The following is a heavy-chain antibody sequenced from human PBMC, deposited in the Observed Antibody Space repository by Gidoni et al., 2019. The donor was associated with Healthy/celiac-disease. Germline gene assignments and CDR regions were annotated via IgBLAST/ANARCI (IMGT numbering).Heavy chain of an antibody. V-gene: IGHV4-39*01. CDR2: IYYSGST. D-gene: IGHD6-6*01. CDR3: ARSTIAARYFDY. Sequence: QLQLQESGPGLEKPSETLSLTCTVSVGSISSSSYYWGWIRQPPGKGLEWIGSIYYSGSTYYNPSLKSRVTISVDTSKNQFSLKLSSVTAADTAVYYCARSTIAARYFDYWGQGTLVTVSS. J-gene: IGHJ4*02. CDR1: VGSISSSSYY.